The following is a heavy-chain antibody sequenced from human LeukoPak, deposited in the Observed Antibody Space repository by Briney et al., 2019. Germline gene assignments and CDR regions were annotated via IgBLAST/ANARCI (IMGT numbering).Heavy chain of an antibody. CDR1: GGSISSYY. Sequence: SETLSLTCTVSGGSISSYYWSWIRQPPGKGLEWIGYIYYSGSTNYNPSLKSRVTISVDTSKNQFSLKLSSVTAADTAVYYCARRSDDFWSGYYPYKNYYYYYMDVWGKGTTVTVSS. J-gene: IGHJ6*03. CDR3: ARRSDDFWSGYYPYKNYYYYYMDV. CDR2: IYYSGST. D-gene: IGHD3-3*01. V-gene: IGHV4-59*01.